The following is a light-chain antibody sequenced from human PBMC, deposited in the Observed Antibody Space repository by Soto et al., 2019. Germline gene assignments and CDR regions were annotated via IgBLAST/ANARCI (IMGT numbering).Light chain of an antibody. CDR1: QTVASSY. V-gene: IGKV3-20*01. J-gene: IGKJ2*01. CDR3: QQYASSQMYT. Sequence: EIVLTQSPGPLSLSPGERVTLSCRASQTVASSYLAWYQQKPGQAPRLLIYGASSRATSIPDRFSGSGSGTDFTLTISRLEPEDGAVYYCQQYASSQMYTFGQGTKVEIK. CDR2: GAS.